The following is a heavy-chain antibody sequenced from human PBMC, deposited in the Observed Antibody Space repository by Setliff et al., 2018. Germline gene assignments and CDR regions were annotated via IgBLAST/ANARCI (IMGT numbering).Heavy chain of an antibody. J-gene: IGHJ4*02. CDR1: GFNFKTSS. V-gene: IGHV3-21*05. Sequence: GGSLRLSCVGFGFNFKTSSLNWVRQAPGKGLEWPSYVSPRSTFIHVADSVRGRFTVSRDNAKNTLYLQMNSLRAEDTAVYYCAKGNNWNYVPGDYFDFWGQGTLVTVSS. D-gene: IGHD1-7*01. CDR3: AKGNNWNYVPGDYFDF. CDR2: VSPRSTFI.